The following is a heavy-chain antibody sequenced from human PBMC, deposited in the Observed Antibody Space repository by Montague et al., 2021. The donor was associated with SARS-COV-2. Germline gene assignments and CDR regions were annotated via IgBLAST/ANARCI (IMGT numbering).Heavy chain of an antibody. J-gene: IGHJ2*01. D-gene: IGHD5-18*01. CDR3: AREAVGYSHGYPYWYFDL. Sequence: SLRLSCAASGFDFTSSEINWVRQAPGKGLEWVSYISTSGTLPSYMDSVKGRFTISRDNAKKSLYLQMDSLRAGDTAVYFCAREAVGYSHGYPYWYFDLWGRGTLVTVSS. V-gene: IGHV3-48*03. CDR1: GFDFTSSE. CDR2: ISTSGTLP.